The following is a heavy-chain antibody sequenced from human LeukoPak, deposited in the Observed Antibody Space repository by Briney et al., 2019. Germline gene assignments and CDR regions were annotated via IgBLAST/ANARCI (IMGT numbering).Heavy chain of an antibody. CDR1: GFTFRSYS. D-gene: IGHD5-24*01. CDR2: ISSSSSYI. J-gene: IGHJ3*02. CDR3: AREMPTASRAFDI. Sequence: GGSLRLSCAASGFTFRSYSMNWVRQAPGKGLEWVSSISSSSSYIYYADSVKGRFTISRDNAKNSLYLQMNSLRAEDTAVYYCAREMPTASRAFDIWGQGTMVTVSS. V-gene: IGHV3-21*01.